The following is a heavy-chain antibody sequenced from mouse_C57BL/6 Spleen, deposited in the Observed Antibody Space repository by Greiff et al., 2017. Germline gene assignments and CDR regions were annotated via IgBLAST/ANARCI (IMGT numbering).Heavy chain of an antibody. D-gene: IGHD1-1*01. CDR2: IHPSNGDT. CDR3: ASWSSYYYFDD. J-gene: IGHJ2*01. Sequence: QVQLQQPGAELVKPGASVKLSCKASGYTFTSYSIEWVKQRPGQGLEWIGNIHPSNGDTNYNEKFKGKATVTVDKSSSTAYMQLSSLTSEDSAVYYCASWSSYYYFDDWGKGTTVTVSS. V-gene: IGHV1-74*01. CDR1: GYTFTSYS.